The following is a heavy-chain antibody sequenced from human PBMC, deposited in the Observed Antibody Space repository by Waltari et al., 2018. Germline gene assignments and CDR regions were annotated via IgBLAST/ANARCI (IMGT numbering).Heavy chain of an antibody. V-gene: IGHV3-30*01. CDR1: GFTFSSYA. CDR2: ISYDGSNK. D-gene: IGHD3-10*01. Sequence: QVQLVESGGGVVQPGRSLRLSCAASGFTFSSYAMHWVRQAPGKGLEWVAVISYDGSNKYYADSVKGRFTISRDNSKNTLYLQMNSLRAEDTAVDYCARDRGGAYYGSGSYYPAPFDYWGQGTLVIVSS. CDR3: ARDRGGAYYGSGSYYPAPFDY. J-gene: IGHJ4*02.